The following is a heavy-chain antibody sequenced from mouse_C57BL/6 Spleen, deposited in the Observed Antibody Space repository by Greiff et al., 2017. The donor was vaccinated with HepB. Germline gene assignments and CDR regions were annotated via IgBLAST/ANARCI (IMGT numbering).Heavy chain of an antibody. J-gene: IGHJ4*01. CDR2: IYPGDGDT. Sequence: VQLQESGPELVKPGASVKISCKASGYAFSSSWMNWVKQRPGKGLEWIGRIYPGDGDTNYNGKFKGKATLTADKSSSTAYMQLSSLTSEDSAVYCCARSGGNYYYAMDYWGQGTSVTVSS. V-gene: IGHV1-82*01. CDR3: ARSGGNYYYAMDY. D-gene: IGHD2-1*01. CDR1: GYAFSSSW.